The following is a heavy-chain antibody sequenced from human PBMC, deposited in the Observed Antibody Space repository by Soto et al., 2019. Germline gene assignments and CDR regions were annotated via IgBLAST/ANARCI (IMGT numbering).Heavy chain of an antibody. J-gene: IGHJ4*02. CDR2: IYNSGST. CDR1: GGSINSGGYY. D-gene: IGHD3-22*01. V-gene: IGHV4-31*03. Sequence: SETLSLTCTVSGGSINSGGYYWSWVRQLPGKGLEYIGYIYNSGSTYYNPSLKSRVTISVDTSKNQFSLNLSSVTAADTAVYFCARGVSVVIITTFGPLYFDYWGQGTLVTVSS. CDR3: ARGVSVVIITTFGPLYFDY.